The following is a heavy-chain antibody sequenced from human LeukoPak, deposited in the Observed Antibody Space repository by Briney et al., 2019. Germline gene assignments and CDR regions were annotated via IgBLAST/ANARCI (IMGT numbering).Heavy chain of an antibody. CDR3: ARSGYSYGLVDY. D-gene: IGHD5-18*01. Sequence: SETLSLTCTVSGGSLSSYYWSWIRQPPGKGLEWIGYIYYNGDTNYNPSLKSRVTISVDTSKNQFSLKLSSVTAADTAVYYCARSGYSYGLVDYWGQGTLVTVSS. V-gene: IGHV4-59*01. J-gene: IGHJ4*02. CDR2: IYYNGDT. CDR1: GGSLSSYY.